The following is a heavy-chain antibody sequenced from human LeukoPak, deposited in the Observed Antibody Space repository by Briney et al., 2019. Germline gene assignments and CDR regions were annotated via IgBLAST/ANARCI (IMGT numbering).Heavy chain of an antibody. J-gene: IGHJ4*02. V-gene: IGHV3-21*04. CDR1: GFTFSTYS. CDR3: AKDDLAGLFGSPDY. CDR2: ISTSSKYI. Sequence: TGGSLRLSCAASGFTFSTYSMNWVRQAPGKGLEWVSCISTSSKYIYYADSVKGRFTISRDNSKNTLYLQLNSLRAEDTAVYYCAKDDLAGLFGSPDYWGQGTLVTVSS. D-gene: IGHD3-16*01.